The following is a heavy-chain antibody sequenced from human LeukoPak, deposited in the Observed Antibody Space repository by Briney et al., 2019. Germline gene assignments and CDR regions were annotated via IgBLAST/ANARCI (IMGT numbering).Heavy chain of an antibody. CDR1: GYTFTSYY. V-gene: IGHV1-46*01. CDR2: INPSGGST. D-gene: IGHD1-26*01. J-gene: IGHJ6*03. Sequence: GSVKVSCKASGYTFTSYYMHWVRQAPGQGLGWMGIINPSGGSTSYAQKFQGRVTMTRDMSTSTVYMELSSLRSEDTAVYYCARDGSGSFVYYYYMDVWGKGTTVTVSS. CDR3: ARDGSGSFVYYYYMDV.